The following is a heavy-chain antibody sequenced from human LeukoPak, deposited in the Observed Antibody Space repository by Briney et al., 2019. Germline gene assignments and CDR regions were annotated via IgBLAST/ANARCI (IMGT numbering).Heavy chain of an antibody. J-gene: IGHJ4*02. Sequence: PGGSPRLSCAASGFTFSDHYMDWVRQAPGKGLEWVGRTRNKANTYTTEYAASVKGRFTISRDDSKTSLYLQMNSLKTEDTAVYYCARALRYGYNYRLDYWGQGTLVTVSS. V-gene: IGHV3-72*01. CDR1: GFTFSDHY. CDR2: TRNKANTYTT. D-gene: IGHD5-24*01. CDR3: ARALRYGYNYRLDY.